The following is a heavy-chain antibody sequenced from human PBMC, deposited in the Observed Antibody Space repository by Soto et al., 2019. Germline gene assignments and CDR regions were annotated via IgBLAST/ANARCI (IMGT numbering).Heavy chain of an antibody. Sequence: QVQLQESGPGLVKPSQTLSLTCTVSGGSISSGGYYWTWNRQHPGKGLEWIGYNYYSGITYYNPSLKSRVTISLATSKNQFSLKLSSVTAADTAVYYCARGSSIAGLYYGMDVWGQGTTVTVSS. CDR2: NYYSGIT. V-gene: IGHV4-31*03. CDR3: ARGSSIAGLYYGMDV. D-gene: IGHD6-6*01. J-gene: IGHJ6*02. CDR1: GGSISSGGYY.